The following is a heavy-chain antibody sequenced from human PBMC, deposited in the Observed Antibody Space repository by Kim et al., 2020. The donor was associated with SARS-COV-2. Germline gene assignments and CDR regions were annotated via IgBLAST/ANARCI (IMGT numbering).Heavy chain of an antibody. J-gene: IGHJ6*03. CDR1: GGSFSIYY. CDR2: ISSSGDT. D-gene: IGHD3-10*01. CDR3: ARARFGAAAGDSFYYYMD. V-gene: IGHV4-59*01. Sequence: SETLSLTCSFSGGSFSIYYWSWIRLPPGKGPEWLGYISSSGDTFSNPSLKSRITMSVDTSKSHFSLHLASVTAADTAVYYCARARFGAAAGDSFYYYMD.